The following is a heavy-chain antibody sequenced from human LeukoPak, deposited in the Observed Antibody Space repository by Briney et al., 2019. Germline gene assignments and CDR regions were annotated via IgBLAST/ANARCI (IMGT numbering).Heavy chain of an antibody. CDR1: GFTFNDFA. J-gene: IGHJ6*02. V-gene: IGHV3-9*01. CDR3: VKYGAIFGVPITRGGMDV. D-gene: IGHD3-3*01. CDR2: LSWNSGRI. Sequence: GGSLTLSCAASGFTFNDFAMHWVRQTPGKGVVWVSGLSWNSGRIGYADSVKGRFTISRDNGKNALYLEMNSLRAEDTALCYCVKYGAIFGVPITRGGMDVWGQGPTVTVSS.